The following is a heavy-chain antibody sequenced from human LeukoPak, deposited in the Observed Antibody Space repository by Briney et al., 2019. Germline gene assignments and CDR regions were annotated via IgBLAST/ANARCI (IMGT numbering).Heavy chain of an antibody. J-gene: IGHJ4*02. CDR3: ARDLSNNSWYGSFDY. V-gene: IGHV3-30*04. CDR2: ISYDGSNK. D-gene: IGHD6-13*01. Sequence: GGSLRLSCAASGFTFSSYAMHWVRQAPGKGLEWVAIISYDGSNKYYGDSVKGRFTISRDNSKNTLYLQMNSLRAEDTGVYSCARDLSNNSWYGSFDYWGQGTLVTVSS. CDR1: GFTFSSYA.